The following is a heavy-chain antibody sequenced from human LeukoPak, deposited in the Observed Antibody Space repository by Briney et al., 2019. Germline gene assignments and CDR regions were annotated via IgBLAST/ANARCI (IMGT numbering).Heavy chain of an antibody. CDR3: ARSGDTAMVTDWFDP. D-gene: IGHD5-18*01. J-gene: IGHJ5*02. V-gene: IGHV4-59*01. CDR1: GGSISSYY. CDR2: IYYSGST. Sequence: PSETLSLPCSVSGGSISSYYWSWIRQPPGKGLEWIGYIYYSGSTNYNPSLKSRVTISVDTSKNQFSLKLSSVTAADTAVYYCARSGDTAMVTDWFDPWGQGTLVTVSS.